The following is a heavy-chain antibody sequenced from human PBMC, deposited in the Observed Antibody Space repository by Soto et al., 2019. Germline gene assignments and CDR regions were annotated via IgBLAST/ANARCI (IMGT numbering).Heavy chain of an antibody. D-gene: IGHD2-8*01. V-gene: IGHV3-9*01. J-gene: IGHJ4*02. CDR3: AKDVRDLWWGGGYFEN. CDR2: ISWNGGTT. Sequence: GGSLRLSCAASGFTFDNYAMQWVRQVPGKAPEWVSGISWNGGTTGYADSVKGRFTISRDSARNSLYLQMNSLRPEDTALYYCAKDVRDLWWGGGYFENWGQGTPVTVSS. CDR1: GFTFDNYA.